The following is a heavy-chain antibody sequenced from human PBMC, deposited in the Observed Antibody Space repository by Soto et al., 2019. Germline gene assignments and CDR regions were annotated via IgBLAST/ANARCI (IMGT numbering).Heavy chain of an antibody. D-gene: IGHD3-22*01. CDR3: AKGEGYYDSSGYSH. Sequence: GGSLRLSCAASGFTFSSYATSWVRQAPGKGLEWVSAISGSGGSTYYADSVKGRFTISRDNSKNTLYLQMNSLRAEDTAVYYCAKGEGYYDSSGYSHWGQGTLVTVSS. CDR1: GFTFSSYA. CDR2: ISGSGGST. J-gene: IGHJ4*02. V-gene: IGHV3-23*01.